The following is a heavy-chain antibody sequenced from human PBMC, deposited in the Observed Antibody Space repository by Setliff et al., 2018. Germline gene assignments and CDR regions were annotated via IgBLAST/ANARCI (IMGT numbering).Heavy chain of an antibody. CDR1: GFSINSGTHF. J-gene: IGHJ3*02. CDR3: ARDASASDGRNAFDI. CDR2: IHYSGNT. V-gene: IGHV4-39*07. Sequence: SETLSLTCTVSGFSINSGTHFWGWIRQPPGKGLEWIGRIHYSGNTYFNPSFKSRVTMSIDTSNSQFSLKLSSVTAADTAIYYCARDASASDGRNAFDIWGQGTMVTVSS. D-gene: IGHD1-26*01.